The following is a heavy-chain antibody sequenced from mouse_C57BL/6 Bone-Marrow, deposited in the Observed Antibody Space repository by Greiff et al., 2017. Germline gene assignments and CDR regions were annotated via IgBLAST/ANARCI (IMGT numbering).Heavy chain of an antibody. J-gene: IGHJ3*01. D-gene: IGHD2-4*01. CDR3: FYDYDTFAY. Sequence: VQLQQSGAELVRPGASVKLSCTASGFNIKDDYMHWVKQRPERGLEWIGWIDPENGDTEYASKFQGKATITADTSSNTAYLQLSSLTSEDTAVYYCFYDYDTFAYWGQGTLVTVSA. CDR1: GFNIKDDY. V-gene: IGHV14-4*01. CDR2: IDPENGDT.